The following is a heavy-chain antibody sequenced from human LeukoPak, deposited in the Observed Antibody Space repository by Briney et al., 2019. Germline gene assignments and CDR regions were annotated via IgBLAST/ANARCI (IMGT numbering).Heavy chain of an antibody. CDR1: GFTFSSYA. J-gene: IGHJ4*02. CDR2: ISSNGGST. CDR3: AKVGYGDYGDLDY. V-gene: IGHV3-64*04. Sequence: GGSLRLSCSASGFTFSSYAMHWVRQAPGKGLEYVSAISSNGGSTYYADSVKGRFTISRDNSKNTLYLQMNSLRAEDTAVYYCAKVGYGDYGDLDYWGQGTLVTVSS. D-gene: IGHD4/OR15-4a*01.